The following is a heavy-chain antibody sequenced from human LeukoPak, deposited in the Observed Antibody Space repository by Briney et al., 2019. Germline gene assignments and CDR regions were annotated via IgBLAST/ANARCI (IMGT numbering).Heavy chain of an antibody. Sequence: ASVKVSCKASGYIFTGYYMHWVRQAPGQGLEWVGRINPNSGGTNYAQKFQGRVTMTRDTSISTAYMELSSLMPDDTAVYYCATTYSTVFDYWGQGTLVTVSS. CDR2: INPNSGGT. CDR1: GYIFTGYY. CDR3: ATTYSTVFDY. D-gene: IGHD1-1*01. V-gene: IGHV1-2*06. J-gene: IGHJ4*02.